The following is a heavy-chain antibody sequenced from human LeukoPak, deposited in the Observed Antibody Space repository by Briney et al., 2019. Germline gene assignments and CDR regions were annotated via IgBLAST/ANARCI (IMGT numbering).Heavy chain of an antibody. Sequence: PGGSLRLSCAASGFTFSSYNMNWVRQAPGKGLEWVSSITSSSSYIYYADSVKGRFTISRDNAKNSLYLQMNSLRAEDTAVYYCARAAYCSGASCYYYYYMDVWGKGTTVTVSS. V-gene: IGHV3-21*01. CDR3: ARAAYCSGASCYYYYYMDV. J-gene: IGHJ6*03. CDR2: ITSSSSYI. D-gene: IGHD2-15*01. CDR1: GFTFSSYN.